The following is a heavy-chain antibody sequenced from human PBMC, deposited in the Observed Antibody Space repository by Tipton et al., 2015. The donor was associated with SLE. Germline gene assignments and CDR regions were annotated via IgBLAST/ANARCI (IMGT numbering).Heavy chain of an antibody. J-gene: IGHJ4*02. Sequence: TLSLTCAVYGGSFSGYYWSWIRQPPGKGLEWIGYIDYSGSTNYNPSLKSRVTISLDTSKNQFSLKLSSVTAADTAVYYCARDRGRTDYWGQGTPVTVSS. CDR2: IDYSGST. V-gene: IGHV4-34*01. CDR1: GGSFSGYY. D-gene: IGHD3-16*01. CDR3: ARDRGRTDY.